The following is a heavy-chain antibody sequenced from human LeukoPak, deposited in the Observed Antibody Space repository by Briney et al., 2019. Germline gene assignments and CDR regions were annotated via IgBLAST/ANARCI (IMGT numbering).Heavy chain of an antibody. J-gene: IGHJ5*02. Sequence: SETLSLTCTVSGVSISSSNSYWGWIRQPPGKGLEWIGSIYYSGNTYYNASLKSQVSISIDTSKNQFSLRLTSVTAADTAVYYCASKPPLVSWFDPWGQGTLVTVSS. CDR1: GVSISSSNSY. V-gene: IGHV4-39*01. CDR3: ASKPPLVSWFDP. D-gene: IGHD6-13*01. CDR2: IYYSGNT.